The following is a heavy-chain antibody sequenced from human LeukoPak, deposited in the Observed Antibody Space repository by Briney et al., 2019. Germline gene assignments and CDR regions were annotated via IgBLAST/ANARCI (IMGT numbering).Heavy chain of an antibody. V-gene: IGHV1-69*04. J-gene: IGHJ5*02. D-gene: IGHD6-13*01. CDR1: GGTFSSYA. Sequence: GASVKVSCKASGGTFSSYAIGWVRQAPGQGLEWMGRVIPILGIANYAQKFQGRVTITADKSTSTAYMELSSLRSEDTAVYYCAGDVGQQLVRVLYWFDPWGQGTLVTVSS. CDR3: AGDVGQQLVRVLYWFDP. CDR2: VIPILGIA.